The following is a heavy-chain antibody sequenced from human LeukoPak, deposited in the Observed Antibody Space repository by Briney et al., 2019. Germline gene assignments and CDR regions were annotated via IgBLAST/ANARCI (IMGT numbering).Heavy chain of an antibody. Sequence: GGSLRLSCAASGFTFSPYAMHWVRQAPGKGLEWVAVISYDGSNKYYADSVKGRFTISRDNSKYTLYLQMNSLRAEDTAVYYCAKDLATVTTAWGQGTLVTVSS. CDR1: GFTFSPYA. CDR2: ISYDGSNK. D-gene: IGHD4-17*01. V-gene: IGHV3-30*04. CDR3: AKDLATVTTA. J-gene: IGHJ5*02.